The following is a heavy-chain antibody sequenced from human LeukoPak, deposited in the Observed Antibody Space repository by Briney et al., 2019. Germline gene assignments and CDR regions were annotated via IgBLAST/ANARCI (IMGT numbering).Heavy chain of an antibody. J-gene: IGHJ4*02. Sequence: GGSLRLSCAASGFTFSSYAMHWVRQAPGKGLEYVSAISSNGGSTYYANSVKGRFTISRDNSKNTLYLQMGSLRAEDMAVYYCASADPVAGSIDYWGREPWSPSPQ. CDR1: GFTFSSYA. CDR2: ISSNGGST. V-gene: IGHV3-64*01. CDR3: ASADPVAGSIDY. D-gene: IGHD6-19*01.